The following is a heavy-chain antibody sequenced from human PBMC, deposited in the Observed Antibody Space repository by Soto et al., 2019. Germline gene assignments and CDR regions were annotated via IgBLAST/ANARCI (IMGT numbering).Heavy chain of an antibody. J-gene: IGHJ3*02. Sequence: RDSCGASGVTSGSYSMNWVSQTPGKGLEWVSSISSSSSYIYYADSVKGRFTISRDNAKNSLYLQMNSLRAEDTAVYYCARQIRGSPYAFDIWGQGTMVTVSS. CDR2: ISSSSSYI. CDR3: ARQIRGSPYAFDI. CDR1: GVTSGSYS. D-gene: IGHD1-26*01. V-gene: IGHV3-21*01.